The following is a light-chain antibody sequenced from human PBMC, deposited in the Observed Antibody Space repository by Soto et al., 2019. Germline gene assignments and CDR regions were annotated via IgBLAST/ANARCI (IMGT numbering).Light chain of an antibody. J-gene: IGKJ4*01. CDR1: QGIGNY. CDR3: LQNLRHPLT. CDR2: GAS. V-gene: IGKV1-17*03. Sequence: DIQMTQSPSAMSASVGDRVTITCRASQGIGNYLAWFQQKPGKVPKRLISGASTLQSGVPSRFSGSGSGTEFTFTISSLQPEDFATYYCLQNLRHPLTFGGGTKVDIK.